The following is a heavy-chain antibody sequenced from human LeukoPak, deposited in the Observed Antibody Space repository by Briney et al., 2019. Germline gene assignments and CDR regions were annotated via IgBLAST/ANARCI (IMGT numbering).Heavy chain of an antibody. CDR1: GYTFTSYH. CDR2: MNPNSGNT. V-gene: IGHV1-8*03. CDR3: ARQVRAYYDSSGYYFGP. J-gene: IGHJ5*02. Sequence: ASVKVSCKASGYTFTSYHINWVRQATGQGLEGMGWMNPNSGNTGYAQKFQGRVTITRNTSISTAYMELSNLRSEDTAVYYCARQVRAYYDSSGYYFGPWGQGTLVTVSS. D-gene: IGHD3-22*01.